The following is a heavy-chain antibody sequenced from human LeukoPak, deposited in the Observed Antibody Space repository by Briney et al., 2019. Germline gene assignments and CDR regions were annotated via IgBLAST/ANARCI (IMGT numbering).Heavy chain of an antibody. CDR1: GGSISSGGYY. D-gene: IGHD1-26*01. J-gene: IGHJ6*02. V-gene: IGHV4-61*08. CDR3: ARHLPVMWELLAGRPYYYGMDV. CDR2: IYYSGST. Sequence: PSETLSLTCTVSGGSISSGGYYWSWIRQPPGKGLEWIGYIYYSGSTNYNPSLKSRVTISVDTSKNQFSLKLSSVTAADTAVYYCARHLPVMWELLAGRPYYYGMDVWGQGTTVTVSS.